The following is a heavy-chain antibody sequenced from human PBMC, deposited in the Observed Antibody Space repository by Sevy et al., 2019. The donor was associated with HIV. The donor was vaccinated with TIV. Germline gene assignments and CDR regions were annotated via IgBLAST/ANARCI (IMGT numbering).Heavy chain of an antibody. CDR3: AGGRYDSSGSFDAFDI. V-gene: IGHV3-23*01. CDR2: IFGDGDIT. J-gene: IGHJ3*02. Sequence: GGSLRLSCAASGFTFSSYAMNWVRQAPGKGLEWVSSIFGDGDITYYADSVKGRFTISRDKSKNTLYLQMHGLRAEDTAVYYCAGGRYDSSGSFDAFDIWGQGTMVTVSS. D-gene: IGHD3-22*01. CDR1: GFTFSSYA.